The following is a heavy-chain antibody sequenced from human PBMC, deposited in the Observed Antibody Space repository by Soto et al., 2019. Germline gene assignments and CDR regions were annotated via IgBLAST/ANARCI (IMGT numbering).Heavy chain of an antibody. CDR1: GFTFSSYA. J-gene: IGHJ4*02. Sequence: PGGSLRLSCVGSGFTFSSYAMHWVRQAPGKGLEWLAIISYDGTNKYYADSVKGRFTISRDNSKLTLYLQMNSLRPEDTAVYYWARVLTYFDFWSGLEYWGQGTLVTVSS. CDR2: ISYDGTNK. V-gene: IGHV3-30-3*01. D-gene: IGHD3-3*01. CDR3: ARVLTYFDFWSGLEY.